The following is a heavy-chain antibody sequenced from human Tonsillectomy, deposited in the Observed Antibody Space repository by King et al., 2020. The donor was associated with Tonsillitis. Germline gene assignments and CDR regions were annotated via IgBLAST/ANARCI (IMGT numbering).Heavy chain of an antibody. D-gene: IGHD2-2*02. CDR2: ISYGSTYI. V-gene: IGHV3-21*01. Sequence: VQLVESGGGLVKPGGSLRLSCAASGFTFSTYSMNWVRQAPGKGLEWLSSISYGSTYINYADSVKGRFTISRDNAKNSLYLQMNSLRAEDTAVYYCTREGKSGRCYTPDFDYWGQGTLVTVSS. CDR1: GFTFSTYS. CDR3: TREGKSGRCYTPDFDY. J-gene: IGHJ4*02.